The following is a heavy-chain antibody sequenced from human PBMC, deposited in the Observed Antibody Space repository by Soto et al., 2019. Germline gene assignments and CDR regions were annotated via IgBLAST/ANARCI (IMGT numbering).Heavy chain of an antibody. CDR1: GFTFSNAW. J-gene: IGHJ3*02. CDR2: IKSKTDGGTT. V-gene: IGHV3-15*01. D-gene: IGHD6-19*01. Sequence: GGSLRLSCAASGFTFSNAWMSWVRQAPGKGLEWVGRIKSKTDGGTTDYAAPVKGRFTISRDDSKNTLYLQMNSLKTEDTAVYYCTSKPGIAVAGFRTRAFDIWGQGTMVTVSS. CDR3: TSKPGIAVAGFRTRAFDI.